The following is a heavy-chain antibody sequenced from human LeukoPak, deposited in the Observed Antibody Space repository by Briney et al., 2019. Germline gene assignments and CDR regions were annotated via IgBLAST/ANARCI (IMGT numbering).Heavy chain of an antibody. D-gene: IGHD6-19*01. CDR3: VNQISGWVY. CDR2: IGSNGRST. V-gene: IGHV3-64D*06. Sequence: GGSLRLSCSTSGFTFDRFAMHWVRQAPGKGLEYLSGIGSNGRSTHNADSVKGRFTISRANSKNTLFLQMTSLRAEDTAVYYCVNQISGWVYWGQGTLVTVSS. CDR1: GFTFDRFA. J-gene: IGHJ4*02.